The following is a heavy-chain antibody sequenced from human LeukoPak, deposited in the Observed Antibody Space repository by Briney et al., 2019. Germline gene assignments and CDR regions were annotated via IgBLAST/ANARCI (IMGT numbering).Heavy chain of an antibody. Sequence: PSQTLSLTCTVSGVSISSGSYYWSWIRQPAGKGLEWIGRIYTSGSTNYNPSLKSRVTISVDTSKNQFSLKLSSVTAADTAVYYCATGVSYYYYYMDVWGKGTTVTVSS. CDR3: ATGVSYYYYYMDV. CDR1: GVSISSGSYY. V-gene: IGHV4-61*02. J-gene: IGHJ6*03. CDR2: IYTSGST.